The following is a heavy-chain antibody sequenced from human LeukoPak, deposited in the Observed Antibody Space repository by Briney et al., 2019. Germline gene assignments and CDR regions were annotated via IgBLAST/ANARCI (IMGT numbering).Heavy chain of an antibody. CDR2: IKQDGSEK. Sequence: PGGSLRLSCAASGFTFSNYWMSWVRQAPGKGLEWVANIKQDGSEKYYVDSVKGRFTISRDNAKNSLHLQMNSLRAEDTAVYYCATTSGTYYYDSSGYYASVQGLFDYWGQGTLVTVSS. CDR3: ATTSGTYYYDSSGYYASVQGLFDY. CDR1: GFTFSNYW. D-gene: IGHD3-22*01. J-gene: IGHJ4*02. V-gene: IGHV3-7*01.